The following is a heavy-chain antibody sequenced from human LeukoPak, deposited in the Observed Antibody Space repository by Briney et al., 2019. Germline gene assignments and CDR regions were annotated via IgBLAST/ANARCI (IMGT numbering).Heavy chain of an antibody. CDR1: GYLFTNYG. V-gene: IGHV1-18*01. Sequence: ASVKVSCKASGYLFTNYGISWVRQAPGQGLEWVGWVSGYNDNAHYAQKLQGRVTMTRETSTSTVYMELRSLSSDDTAIYYCARDGNDVMDYWGRGTQVTVSS. CDR2: VSGYNDNA. D-gene: IGHD1-1*01. CDR3: ARDGNDVMDY. J-gene: IGHJ4*02.